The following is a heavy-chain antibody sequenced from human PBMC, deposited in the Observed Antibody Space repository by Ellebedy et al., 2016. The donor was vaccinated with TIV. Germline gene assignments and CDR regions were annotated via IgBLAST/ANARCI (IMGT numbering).Heavy chain of an antibody. V-gene: IGHV3-21*01. D-gene: IGHD4-17*01. J-gene: IGHJ4*02. CDR1: GFTFSSYS. Sequence: GESLKISCAASGFTFSSYSMNWVRQAPGKGLEWVSSISSSSSYIYYADSVKGRFTISRDNAKNSLYLQMNSLRAEDTAVYYCARSAVTTFFYFDYWGQGTLVTVSS. CDR3: ARSAVTTFFYFDY. CDR2: ISSSSSYI.